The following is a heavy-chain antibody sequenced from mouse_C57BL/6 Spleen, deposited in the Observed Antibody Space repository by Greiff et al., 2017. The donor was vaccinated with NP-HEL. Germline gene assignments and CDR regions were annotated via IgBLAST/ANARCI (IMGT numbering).Heavy chain of an antibody. V-gene: IGHV1-43*01. CDR1: GYSFTGYY. D-gene: IGHD1-1*01. J-gene: IGHJ2*01. Sequence: EVHLVESGPELVKPGASVKISCKASGYSFTGYYMHWVKQSSEKSLEWIGEINPSTGGTSYNQKFKGKATLTVDKSSSTAYRKLKSLTSEDSAVYYCARGFITTVVADYWGQGTTLTVSS. CDR3: ARGFITTVVADY. CDR2: INPSTGGT.